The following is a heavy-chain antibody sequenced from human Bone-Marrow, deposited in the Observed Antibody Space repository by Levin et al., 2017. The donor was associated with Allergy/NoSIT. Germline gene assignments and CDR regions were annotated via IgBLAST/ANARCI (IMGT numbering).Heavy chain of an antibody. CDR1: GFTVTDRW. CDR2: VKSKTDGATI. V-gene: IGHV3-15*01. CDR3: TTDWVRYGAFGTYYYYGLDV. Sequence: GGSLRLSCAASGFTVTDRWMNWVRQAPGKGLEWVGRVKSKTDGATIYYAASVKGRFTISRDGSKNTLCLQMNSLRTEDTAAYYCTTDWVRYGAFGTYYYYGLDVWGQGTTVTVSS. J-gene: IGHJ6*02. D-gene: IGHD4-17*01.